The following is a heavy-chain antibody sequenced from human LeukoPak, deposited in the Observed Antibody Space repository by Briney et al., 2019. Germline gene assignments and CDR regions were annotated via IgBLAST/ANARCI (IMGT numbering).Heavy chain of an antibody. D-gene: IGHD3-22*01. Sequence: TGGSLRLSCAASGFTFSSYGVPWVRQAPGKGLEWVAVIWYDGSNKYYADSVKGRFTISRDNSKNTLYLQMNSLRAEDTAVYYCARAPASYYYDSSGYYYFDYWGQGTLVTVSS. CDR3: ARAPASYYYDSSGYYYFDY. CDR1: GFTFSSYG. V-gene: IGHV3-33*01. CDR2: IWYDGSNK. J-gene: IGHJ4*02.